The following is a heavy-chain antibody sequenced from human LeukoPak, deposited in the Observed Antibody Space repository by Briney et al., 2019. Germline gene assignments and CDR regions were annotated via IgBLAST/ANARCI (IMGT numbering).Heavy chain of an antibody. J-gene: IGHJ4*02. Sequence: PGGSLRLSCAASGFTFSNYWMTRVRQAPGKGLEWVANIKEDGSEKYYVDSVKGRFTISKDNAQNSLFLRMNGLRVEDTAVYYCARDATRRFDYWGRGTLVTVSS. CDR1: GFTFSNYW. CDR3: ARDATRRFDY. V-gene: IGHV3-7*01. CDR2: IKEDGSEK.